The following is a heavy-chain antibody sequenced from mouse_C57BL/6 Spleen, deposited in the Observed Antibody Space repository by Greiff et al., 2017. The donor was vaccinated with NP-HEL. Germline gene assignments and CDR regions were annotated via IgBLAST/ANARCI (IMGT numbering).Heavy chain of an antibody. J-gene: IGHJ3*01. CDR3: AQDYYSNPWFAY. V-gene: IGHV2-2*01. D-gene: IGHD2-5*01. Sequence: VQLQQSGPGLVQPSQSLSITCTVSGFSLTSYGVHWVRQSPGKGLEWLGVIWSGGSTDYNAAFISRLSISKDNSKSQVFFKMNSLQADDTAIYYRAQDYYSNPWFAYWGQGTLVTVSA. CDR2: IWSGGST. CDR1: GFSLTSYG.